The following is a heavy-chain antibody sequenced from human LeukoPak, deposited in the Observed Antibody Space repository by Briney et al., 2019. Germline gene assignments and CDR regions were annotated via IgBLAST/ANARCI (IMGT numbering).Heavy chain of an antibody. V-gene: IGHV1-2*02. CDR1: GYTFTRYY. D-gene: IGHD3-22*01. CDR3: ARGFTPGVVTGATDDFDI. J-gene: IGHJ3*02. Sequence: GSVKVSCKASGYTFTRYYMHWVRQAPGQGVEWRGWINPNSGGTNYAQKFQGRVTMTTDTSTSTAYMQLRSLRSADTAVYYCARGFTPGVVTGATDDFDIWGQGTIVTVSS. CDR2: INPNSGGT.